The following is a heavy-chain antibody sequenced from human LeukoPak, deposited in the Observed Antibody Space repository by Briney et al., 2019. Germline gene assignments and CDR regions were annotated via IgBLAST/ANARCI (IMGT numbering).Heavy chain of an antibody. D-gene: IGHD3-16*02. J-gene: IGHJ4*02. Sequence: KPSETLSLTCAVYGGSFSGYYWSWIRQPPGKGLEWIGEINHSGSTNYNPSLKSRVTISVDTSKNQFSPKLSSVTAADTAVYYCARAGRLGELSLSGDYFDYWGQGTLVTVSS. CDR1: GGSFSGYY. CDR2: INHSGST. CDR3: ARAGRLGELSLSGDYFDY. V-gene: IGHV4-34*01.